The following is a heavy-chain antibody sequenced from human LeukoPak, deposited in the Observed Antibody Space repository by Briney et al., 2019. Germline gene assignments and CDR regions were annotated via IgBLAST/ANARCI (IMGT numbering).Heavy chain of an antibody. CDR1: GYTFIRYY. CDR3: ARDQNIWNDGAFDI. D-gene: IGHD1-1*01. V-gene: IGHV1-2*02. J-gene: IGHJ3*02. CDR2: INPNSGGT. Sequence: ASVKVSCKASGYTFIRYYMYWVRQAPGQGLGWVGWINPNSGGTNYAQKFQGRVTMTRDTSISTAYMELSRLRSDDTAVYYCARDQNIWNDGAFDIWGQGTMVTVSS.